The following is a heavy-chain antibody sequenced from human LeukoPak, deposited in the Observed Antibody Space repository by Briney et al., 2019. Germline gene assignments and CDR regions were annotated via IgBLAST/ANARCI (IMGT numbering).Heavy chain of an antibody. Sequence: PGGSLRLSCAASGFTFSSYAMSWVRQAPGKGLEWVSAISGSGGSTYYADSVKGRFTISRDNSKNTLYLQMNSLRAEDTAVYYCAKDGGWGYCSSTSCYYMDVWGEGTTVTVSS. V-gene: IGHV3-23*01. CDR3: AKDGGWGYCSSTSCYYMDV. D-gene: IGHD2-2*01. CDR2: ISGSGGST. CDR1: GFTFSSYA. J-gene: IGHJ6*03.